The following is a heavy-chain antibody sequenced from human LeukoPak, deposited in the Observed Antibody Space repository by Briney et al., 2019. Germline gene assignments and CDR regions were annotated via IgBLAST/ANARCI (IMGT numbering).Heavy chain of an antibody. Sequence: KSSQTLSLTCTVSGGSISSGGYYWSWIRQPPGKGLEWIGYIYHSGSTYYNPSLKSRVTISVDRSKNQFSLKLSSVTAADTAVYYCARDQRDSSSSGISYWGQGTLVTVSS. V-gene: IGHV4-30-2*01. CDR3: ARDQRDSSSSGISY. CDR2: IYHSGST. CDR1: GGSISSGGYY. D-gene: IGHD6-6*01. J-gene: IGHJ4*02.